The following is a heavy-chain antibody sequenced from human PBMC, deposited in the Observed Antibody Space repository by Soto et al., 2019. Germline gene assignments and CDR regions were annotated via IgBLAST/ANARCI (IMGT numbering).Heavy chain of an antibody. V-gene: IGHV1-8*01. CDR2: MNTNSGNT. Sequence: ASVKVSCKASGYTFTSYDINWVRQATGQGLEGMGWMNTNSGNTGYAQKSPGRVTMTRNTSISTAYMELSSLRSEDTAVYYWATGRAVVYDILTGYSHGGVDYWGQGTLVTVSS. CDR1: GYTFTSYD. CDR3: ATGRAVVYDILTGYSHGGVDY. J-gene: IGHJ4*02. D-gene: IGHD3-9*01.